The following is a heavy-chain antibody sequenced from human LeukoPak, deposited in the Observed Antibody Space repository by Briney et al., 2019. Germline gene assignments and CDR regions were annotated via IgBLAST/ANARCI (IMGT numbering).Heavy chain of an antibody. CDR3: ARGGDLAYCGGDCYSDWFDP. D-gene: IGHD2-21*02. V-gene: IGHV3-7*01. J-gene: IGHJ5*02. CDR1: GFTFSSYW. CDR2: IKQDGSEK. Sequence: GGSLRLSCAASGFTFSSYWTSWVRQAPGKGLEWVTNIKQDGSEKSYVYSVKGRFTISRDNAKNSLYLQMNSLRAEDTAVYYCARGGDLAYCGGDCYSDWFDPWGQGTLVTVSS.